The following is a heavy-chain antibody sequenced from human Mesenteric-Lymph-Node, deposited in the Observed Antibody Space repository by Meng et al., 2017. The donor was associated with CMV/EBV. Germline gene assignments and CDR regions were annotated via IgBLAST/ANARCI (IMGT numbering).Heavy chain of an antibody. CDR2: INPGDSDT. Sequence: GESLKISCKGSGYSFTTYWIGWVRQMPEKGLEWMGIINPGDSDTIYSPSFQGQVTISADKSISTAYLQWNSLKASDTAIYYCARHFSGAGFSEWFFDYWGQGTLVTVSS. CDR1: GYSFTTYW. CDR3: ARHFSGAGFSEWFFDY. D-gene: IGHD3-3*01. V-gene: IGHV5-51*01. J-gene: IGHJ4*02.